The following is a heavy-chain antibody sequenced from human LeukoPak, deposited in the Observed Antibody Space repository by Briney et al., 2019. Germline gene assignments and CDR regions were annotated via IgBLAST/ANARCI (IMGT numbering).Heavy chain of an antibody. CDR3: ARWASVGRWLQPDY. CDR1: GGSFTSSIYY. D-gene: IGHD5-24*01. V-gene: IGHV4-39*01. CDR2: IYYNGST. J-gene: IGHJ4*02. Sequence: KSSETLSLTCTVSGGSFTSSIYYWGWIRQPPGKGLEWIGSIYYNGSTYYNPSLKSRVIISVDTSKKQFSLKLSSVTAADSAVYYCARWASVGRWLQPDYWGQGTLVTVSS.